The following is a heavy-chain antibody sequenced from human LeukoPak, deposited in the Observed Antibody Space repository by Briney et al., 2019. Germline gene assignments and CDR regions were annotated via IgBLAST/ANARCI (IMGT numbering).Heavy chain of an antibody. Sequence: GGSLRLSCAASGFTFSSYAVAWVRQAPGKRLEWVSSISNSASNTYYADSVKGRFTISRDNSKNTLSLQMNSLTAEDTAVYYCAARRGYYHYMDVWGKGTTVTVSS. J-gene: IGHJ6*03. D-gene: IGHD3-3*01. CDR1: GFTFSSYA. V-gene: IGHV3-23*01. CDR2: ISNSASNT. CDR3: AARRGYYHYMDV.